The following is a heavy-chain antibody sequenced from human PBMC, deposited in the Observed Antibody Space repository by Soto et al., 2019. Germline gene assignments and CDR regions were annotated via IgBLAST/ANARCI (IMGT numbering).Heavy chain of an antibody. CDR1: GFTFSDYY. Sequence: QVQLVESGGGLVKPGGSLRLSCAASGFTFSDYYMSWIRQAPGRGLECVSYISSSGSTIYYADSVKGRFTISRDNAKNSLYLQMKSLRAEDTAVYYCARSTAAAGTSDPVDYWGQGTLVTVSS. V-gene: IGHV3-11*01. J-gene: IGHJ4*02. CDR3: ARSTAAAGTSDPVDY. CDR2: ISSSGSTI. D-gene: IGHD6-13*01.